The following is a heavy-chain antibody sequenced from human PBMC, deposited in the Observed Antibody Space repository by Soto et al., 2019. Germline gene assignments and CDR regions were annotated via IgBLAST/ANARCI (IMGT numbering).Heavy chain of an antibody. CDR1: GYSLTNYW. CDR2: IYTGDSDT. J-gene: IGHJ4*02. D-gene: IGHD4-17*01. CDR3: ARLSYGDSYYFDY. Sequence: PGESLKISCKGSGYSLTNYWIGWVRKMPGKGLEWMGIIYTGDSDTRYSPSFQGQVTMSADKSISTAYLQWSSLKASDTAMYYCARLSYGDSYYFDYWGQGTLVTVS. V-gene: IGHV5-51*01.